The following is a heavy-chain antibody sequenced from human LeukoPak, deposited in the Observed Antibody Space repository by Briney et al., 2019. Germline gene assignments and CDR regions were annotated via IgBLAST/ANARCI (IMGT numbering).Heavy chain of an antibody. J-gene: IGHJ3*02. CDR2: ISYDGSNK. D-gene: IGHD6-19*01. CDR1: GFTFSSYA. V-gene: IGHV3-30*04. CDR3: ARERIAVAGIYDAFDI. Sequence: GGSLRLSCAASGFTFSSYAMHWVRQAPGKGLEWVAVISYDGSNKYNADSVKGRFTISRDNSKNTLYLQMYSLRAEDTALYYCARERIAVAGIYDAFDIWGQGTMVTVSS.